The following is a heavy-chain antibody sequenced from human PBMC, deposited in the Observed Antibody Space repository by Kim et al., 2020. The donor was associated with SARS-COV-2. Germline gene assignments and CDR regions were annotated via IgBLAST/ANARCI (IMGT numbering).Heavy chain of an antibody. Sequence: KGRFTISRHNSKNTIYFQMNSLRAEDTAVYYCARGPMYYYDSGSYGAFDYWGQGTLVTVSS. V-gene: IGHV3-53*04. J-gene: IGHJ4*02. D-gene: IGHD3-10*01. CDR3: ARGPMYYYDSGSYGAFDY.